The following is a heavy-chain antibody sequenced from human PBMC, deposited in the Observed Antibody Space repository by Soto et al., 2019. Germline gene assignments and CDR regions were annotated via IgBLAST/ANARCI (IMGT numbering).Heavy chain of an antibody. Sequence: SETLSLTCTVSGGSISTYYWSWIRQPPGKGLEWIGYIYYSGSTNYNPSLKSRVTISVDTSKNQFSLKLSSVTAADTAVYYCARGSGNRFGETYLNYMDVWGKGTTVTVSS. CDR1: GGSISTYY. J-gene: IGHJ6*03. CDR2: IYYSGST. CDR3: ARGSGNRFGETYLNYMDV. D-gene: IGHD3-10*01. V-gene: IGHV4-59*12.